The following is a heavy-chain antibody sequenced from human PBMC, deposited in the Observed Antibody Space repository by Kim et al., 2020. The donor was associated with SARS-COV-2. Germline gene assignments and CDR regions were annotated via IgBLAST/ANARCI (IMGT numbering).Heavy chain of an antibody. V-gene: IGHV4-39*01. CDR1: GASISSSSYY. J-gene: IGHJ4*02. Sequence: SETLSLTCTVSGASISSSSYYWGWIRQPPGKGLEWIGSIYHSGNSYYNPSLKSRITISVDTSQNQFSLKLGSVTAADTAVFYCARIANYLGSWDWGQGTLVTVSS. CDR2: IYHSGNS. CDR3: ARIANYLGSWD. D-gene: IGHD3-10*01.